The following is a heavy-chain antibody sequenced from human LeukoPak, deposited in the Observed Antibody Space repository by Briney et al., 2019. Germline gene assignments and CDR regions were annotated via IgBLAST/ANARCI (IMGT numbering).Heavy chain of an antibody. CDR2: ISWNSGSI. CDR1: GFTFDDYA. V-gene: IGHV3-9*03. Sequence: SGRSLRLSCAASGFTFDDYAMHWVRQAPGKGLEWVSGISWNSGSIGYADSVKGRFTISRDNAKNSLYLQMNSLRAEDMALYYCAKGPYGSGSYGGDDAFDIWGQGTMVTVSS. CDR3: AKGPYGSGSYGGDDAFDI. D-gene: IGHD3-10*01. J-gene: IGHJ3*02.